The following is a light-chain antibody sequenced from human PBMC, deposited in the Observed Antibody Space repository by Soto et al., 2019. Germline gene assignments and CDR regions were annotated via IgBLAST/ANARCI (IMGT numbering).Light chain of an antibody. J-gene: IGKJ4*01. CDR3: QQYYGTPLT. V-gene: IGKV4-1*01. CDR1: QSVLYSSNNKNY. CDR2: WAS. Sequence: DIVMTQSPDSLAVSLGERATINCKSSQSVLYSSNNKNYLAWYQQKPGQPPKLLIYWASTRESGVPDRFSGSGSGTDLTLTISSLQAEDVADYYCQQYYGTPLTFGGGTKVEIK.